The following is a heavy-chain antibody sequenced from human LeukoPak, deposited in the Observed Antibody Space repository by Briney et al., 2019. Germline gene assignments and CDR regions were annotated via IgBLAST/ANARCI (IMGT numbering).Heavy chain of an antibody. Sequence: PSETLSLTCTVSGGSISSSSYYWGWIRLPPGKGLEWIGSVYYSGSTYYNPSLKSRVTISVDTSKNQFSLKLSSVTAADTAVYYCARDRVLTVTTGSINWFDPWGQGTLVTVSS. D-gene: IGHD4-17*01. J-gene: IGHJ5*02. CDR3: ARDRVLTVTTGSINWFDP. V-gene: IGHV4-39*07. CDR2: VYYSGST. CDR1: GGSISSSSYY.